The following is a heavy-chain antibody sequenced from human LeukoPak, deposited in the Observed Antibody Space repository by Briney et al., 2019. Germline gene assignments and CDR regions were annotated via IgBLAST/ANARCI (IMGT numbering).Heavy chain of an antibody. V-gene: IGHV3-23*01. Sequence: GGSLRLSCAASGFTFSSYAMSWVRQAPGKGLEWVSAISGRGGSTYYADSVKGRFTISRDNSKNTLFLQMNSLGAEDTAVYYCAKLPDLSTANYYDSSGYTYYFDYWGQGTLVTVSS. D-gene: IGHD3-22*01. J-gene: IGHJ4*02. CDR3: AKLPDLSTANYYDSSGYTYYFDY. CDR1: GFTFSSYA. CDR2: ISGRGGST.